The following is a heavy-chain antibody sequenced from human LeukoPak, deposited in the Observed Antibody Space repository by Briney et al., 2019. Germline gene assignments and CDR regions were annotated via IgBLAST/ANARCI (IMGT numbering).Heavy chain of an antibody. CDR2: INPNSGGT. Sequence: GASVKVSCKASGYTFTGYYMHWVRQAPGQGLEWMGWINPNSGGTNYAQKFQGRVTMTRDTSISTAYMELSSLRSEDTAVYYCARRGSDYYDSSGYYLIDYWGQGTLVTVS. CDR1: GYTFTGYY. D-gene: IGHD3-22*01. V-gene: IGHV1-2*02. J-gene: IGHJ4*02. CDR3: ARRGSDYYDSSGYYLIDY.